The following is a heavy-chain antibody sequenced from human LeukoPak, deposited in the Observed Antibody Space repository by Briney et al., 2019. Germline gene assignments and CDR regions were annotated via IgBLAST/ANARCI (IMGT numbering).Heavy chain of an antibody. Sequence: GGSLRLSCAASGFTFRSYSMNWVRQAPGKGLEWVSSISSSSSYIYYADSVKGRFTISRDNAKNSLYLQMNSLRAEDTAVYYCARVVPAALGFDYWGQGTLVTVSS. J-gene: IGHJ4*02. CDR3: ARVVPAALGFDY. V-gene: IGHV3-21*01. CDR1: GFTFRSYS. D-gene: IGHD2-2*01. CDR2: ISSSSSYI.